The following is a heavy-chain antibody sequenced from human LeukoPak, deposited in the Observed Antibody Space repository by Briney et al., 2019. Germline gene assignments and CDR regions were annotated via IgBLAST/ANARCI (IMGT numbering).Heavy chain of an antibody. CDR2: IFYSGST. CDR1: GGSISSSSFY. V-gene: IGHV4-39*01. CDR3: ARQWFGPARKFDY. D-gene: IGHD3-10*01. Sequence: PSETLFLTCTVSGGSISSSSFYWGWIRQPPGKGLEWIGTIFYSGSTWYNPSLKSRVTISVDTSKNQFSLKLSSVTAADTAVYFCARQWFGPARKFDYWGQGTLVTVSS. J-gene: IGHJ4*02.